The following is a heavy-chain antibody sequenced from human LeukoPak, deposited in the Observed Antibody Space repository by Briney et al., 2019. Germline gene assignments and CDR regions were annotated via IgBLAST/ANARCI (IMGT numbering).Heavy chain of an antibody. J-gene: IGHJ5*02. CDR2: IYYSGST. D-gene: IGHD2-21*02. CDR1: GGSISSGDYY. CDR3: ARVMIVVVTEGWLDP. Sequence: SETLSLTCTVFGGSISSGDYYWSWIRQPPGKGLEWIGYIYYSGSTYYNPSLKSRVTISVDTSKNQFSLKLSSVTAADTAVYYCARVMIVVVTEGWLDPWGQGTLVTVSS. V-gene: IGHV4-30-4*01.